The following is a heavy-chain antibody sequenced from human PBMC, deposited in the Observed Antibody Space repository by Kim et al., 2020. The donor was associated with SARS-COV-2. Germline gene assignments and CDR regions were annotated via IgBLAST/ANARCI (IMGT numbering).Heavy chain of an antibody. D-gene: IGHD3-10*01. CDR2: IYHSGST. Sequence: SETLSLTCAVSGGSISSGGYSWSWIRQPPGKGLEWIGYIYHSGSTYYNPSLKSRVTISVDRSKNQFSLKLSSVTAADTAVYYCARGWGSGRDAFDIWGQGTMVTVSS. J-gene: IGHJ3*02. CDR1: GGSISSGGYS. V-gene: IGHV4-30-2*01. CDR3: ARGWGSGRDAFDI.